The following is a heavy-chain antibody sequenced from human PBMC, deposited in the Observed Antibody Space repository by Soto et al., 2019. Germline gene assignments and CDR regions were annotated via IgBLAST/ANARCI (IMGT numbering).Heavy chain of an antibody. Sequence: EVQLLESGGGLVQPGGSLRLSCAASGFTFNIYAMSWARQAPGKGLEWVSGISGSDATTNYADSVKGLFTVSRDNSKNTLYLQMNSLRAEDTAVYYCAKDQVNWIALVDTYNWFDPWGQGTLVTVSS. CDR3: AKDQVNWIALVDTYNWFDP. D-gene: IGHD5-18*01. CDR2: ISGSDATT. CDR1: GFTFNIYA. J-gene: IGHJ5*02. V-gene: IGHV3-23*01.